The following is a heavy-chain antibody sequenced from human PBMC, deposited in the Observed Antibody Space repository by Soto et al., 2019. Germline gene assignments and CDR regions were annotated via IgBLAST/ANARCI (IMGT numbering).Heavy chain of an antibody. J-gene: IGHJ6*02. CDR3: TTPYGSGSYYYYYYGMDG. Sequence: GGSLRLSCAASGFTFSNAWMNWVRQAPGKGLEWVGRIKSKTDGGTTDYAAPVKGRFTISRDDSKNTLYLQMNSLKTEDTAVYYCTTPYGSGSYYYYYYGMDGWGQGTTVTVSS. V-gene: IGHV3-15*07. CDR1: GFTFSNAW. CDR2: IKSKTDGGTT. D-gene: IGHD3-10*01.